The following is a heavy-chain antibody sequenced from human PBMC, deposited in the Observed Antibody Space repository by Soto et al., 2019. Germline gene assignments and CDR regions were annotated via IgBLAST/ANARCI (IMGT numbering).Heavy chain of an antibody. CDR3: AKSPQRVFAYFDI. CDR2: IRTSGNTT. D-gene: IGHD3-3*01. V-gene: IGHV3-23*05. Sequence: QLLESGGALIQPGGSLRVSCVASGFKFSAYAMTWLRQSPGQGLQWVSSIRTSGNTTFYADSVKGRFTLSRDNSRNTLYLQMRSLRAEDTARYFCAKSPQRVFAYFDIWCQGSLVTVSS. J-gene: IGHJ4*02. CDR1: GFKFSAYA.